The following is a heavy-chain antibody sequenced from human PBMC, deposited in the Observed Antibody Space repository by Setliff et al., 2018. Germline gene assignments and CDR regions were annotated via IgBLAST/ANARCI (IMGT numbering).Heavy chain of an antibody. CDR3: ARAGMASINRKGVFEY. V-gene: IGHV4-61*02. J-gene: IGHJ4*02. Sequence: PSETLSLTCTVSGASISSGSYYWSWIRKPAGKGLEWIGRIHPSGSTNYNPSLKSRVTISVDTSKNQFSLKVSSVTAADTAVYYCARAGMASINRKGVFEYWGQGTLVTVSS. CDR2: IHPSGST. D-gene: IGHD3-10*01. CDR1: GASISSGSYY.